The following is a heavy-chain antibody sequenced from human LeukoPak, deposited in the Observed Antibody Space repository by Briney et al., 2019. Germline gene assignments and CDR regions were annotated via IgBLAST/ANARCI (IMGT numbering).Heavy chain of an antibody. D-gene: IGHD3-22*01. J-gene: IGHJ4*02. CDR3: ARDSRSSGYYYLFDY. CDR2: IYHSGST. Sequence: SETLSLTCTVSGYSISSGYYWGWIQQPPGKELEWIGSIYHSGSTYYNPSLKSRVTISVDTSKNQFSLKLSSVTAADTAVYYCARDSRSSGYYYLFDYWGQGTLVTVSS. CDR1: GYSISSGYY. V-gene: IGHV4-38-2*02.